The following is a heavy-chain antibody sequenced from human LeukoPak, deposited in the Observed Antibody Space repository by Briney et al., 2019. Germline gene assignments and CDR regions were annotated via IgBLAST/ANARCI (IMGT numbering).Heavy chain of an antibody. Sequence: GGSLRLSCSASGFTFSTYSMNWVRHAPGKGLEWVSSISGRSSDIRYADSVKGRFTISRDNSKNSLYLQMERLSIDDTAVYYCARDAIVVVVAATGGSWFDPWGQGTLVTVSS. CDR2: ISGRSSDI. J-gene: IGHJ5*02. CDR3: ARDAIVVVVAATGGSWFDP. CDR1: GFTFSTYS. V-gene: IGHV3-21*01. D-gene: IGHD2-15*01.